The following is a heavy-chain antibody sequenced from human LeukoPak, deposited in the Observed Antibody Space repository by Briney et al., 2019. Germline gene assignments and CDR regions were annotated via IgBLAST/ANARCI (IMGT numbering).Heavy chain of an antibody. J-gene: IGHJ4*02. D-gene: IGHD3-16*02. Sequence: GGSLRLSCAASGFTFSSYAMSWVRQAPGKGLEWVSAISGSGGSTYYADSVKGRFTISRDNSKNTLYLQMNSLRAEDTAVYYCAKRRPANRGELSSYNYFDYWGQGTLVTVSS. CDR2: ISGSGGST. CDR1: GFTFSSYA. CDR3: AKRRPANRGELSSYNYFDY. V-gene: IGHV3-23*01.